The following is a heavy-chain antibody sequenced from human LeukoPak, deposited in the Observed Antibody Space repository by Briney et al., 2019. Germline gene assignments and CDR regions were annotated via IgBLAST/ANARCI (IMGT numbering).Heavy chain of an antibody. D-gene: IGHD2-2*01. CDR2: ISSSSSYV. V-gene: IGHV3-21*01. Sequence: GGSLRLSCAASGFTFSSYSMNWVRQAPGKGLEWVSSISSSSSYVYYADSVKGRFTISRDNAKNSLYLQMNSLRAEDTAVYYCAREPYTSCYDYWGQGTLVTVSS. CDR3: AREPYTSCYDY. J-gene: IGHJ4*02. CDR1: GFTFSSYS.